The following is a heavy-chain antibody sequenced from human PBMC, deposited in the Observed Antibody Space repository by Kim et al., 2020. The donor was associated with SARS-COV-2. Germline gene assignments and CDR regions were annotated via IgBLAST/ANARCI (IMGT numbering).Heavy chain of an antibody. CDR3: ARSEYPQLGPYGLDV. D-gene: IGHD1-26*01. J-gene: IGHJ6*02. Sequence: ASVKVSCKASDHTAYYIHWLRQAPGQGFEWMGRLNPNTGGTDIARKFHGRFSVTRDTSISTVYMELTSLKSDDTAIYYCARSEYPQLGPYGLDVWGRGTTVIVSS. CDR2: LNPNTGGT. CDR1: DHTAYY. V-gene: IGHV1-2*06.